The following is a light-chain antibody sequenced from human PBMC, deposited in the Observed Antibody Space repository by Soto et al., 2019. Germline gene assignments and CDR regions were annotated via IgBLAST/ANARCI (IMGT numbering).Light chain of an antibody. CDR2: GAS. J-gene: IGKJ1*01. Sequence: IVMTQSPVTLSVSPGERATLSCRASQSVSSNLAWYQQKPGQAPRLLIYGASTRATGFPARFSGSGSGTEFTLTISSLQSEDFAVYYCQKYNNWRTFGQGTKVEMK. CDR1: QSVSSN. V-gene: IGKV3-15*01. CDR3: QKYNNWRT.